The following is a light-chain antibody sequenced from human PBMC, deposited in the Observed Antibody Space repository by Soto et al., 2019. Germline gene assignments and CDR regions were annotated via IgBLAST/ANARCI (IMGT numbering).Light chain of an antibody. Sequence: DIQMTQSPSSLSASVGDRVTITCRASRSISSYLNWYQQKPGKAPKLLIYAASSLQSGVPSRFSGSGSGTDFTLTISSLQPEDFATYYCQQSYSTRITFGQGTRLEIK. J-gene: IGKJ5*01. CDR1: RSISSY. CDR2: AAS. V-gene: IGKV1-39*01. CDR3: QQSYSTRIT.